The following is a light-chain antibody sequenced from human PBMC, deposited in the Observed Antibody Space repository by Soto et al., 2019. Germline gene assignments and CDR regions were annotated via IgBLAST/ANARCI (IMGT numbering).Light chain of an antibody. J-gene: IGLJ1*01. V-gene: IGLV2-14*01. CDR1: SGDIGAYKY. Sequence: QSALTQPASVSGSPGQSITVSCTGTSGDIGAYKYVSWYQQHPGKVPKLIISDVSNRPSGVSTRFSGSKSGNTASLTISGLQAEDEADYYCSSPTSGTTDYVFGTGTKLTVL. CDR3: SSPTSGTTDYV. CDR2: DVS.